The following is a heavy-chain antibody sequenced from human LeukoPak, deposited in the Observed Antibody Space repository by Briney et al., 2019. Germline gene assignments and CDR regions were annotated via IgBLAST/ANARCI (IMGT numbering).Heavy chain of an antibody. CDR1: GGSFSGYY. J-gene: IGHJ4*02. CDR2: TNHSGST. Sequence: SETLSLTCTVYGGSFSGYYWSWIRQPPGKGLEWIGETNHSGSTNYNPSLKSRVTISVDTSKNKFSLKLSSVTAADAAVYYCARSRLRFLEWLPLDYWGQGTLVTVSS. CDR3: ARSRLRFLEWLPLDY. D-gene: IGHD3-3*01. V-gene: IGHV4-34*01.